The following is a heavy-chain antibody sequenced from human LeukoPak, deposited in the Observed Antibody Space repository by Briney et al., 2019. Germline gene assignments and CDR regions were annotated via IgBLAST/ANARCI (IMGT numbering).Heavy chain of an antibody. Sequence: SETLSLTCTVSGGSISSSGYYWDWMRQPPGKGLEWIGRVYYSGSTYDKSSLDRRVIISVDTSNNRFFQILNSGPAAATGTYYYSSTSGRGNGDPGTSGYVDYWGQGSLVTVSS. CDR3: SSTSGRGNGDPGTSGYVDY. CDR2: VYYSGST. D-gene: IGHD3-22*01. V-gene: IGHV4-39*03. J-gene: IGHJ4*02. CDR1: GGSISSSGYY.